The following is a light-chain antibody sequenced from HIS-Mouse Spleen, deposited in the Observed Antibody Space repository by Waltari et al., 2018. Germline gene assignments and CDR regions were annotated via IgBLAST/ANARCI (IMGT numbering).Light chain of an antibody. CDR1: NIGSKS. J-gene: IGLJ2*01. CDR3: QVWDSSSDHVV. V-gene: IGLV3-21*03. Sequence: SYVLTQPPSVSVAPGKTARITCGGNNIGSKSVHWYQQKPGQAPVLVVYDDSDRPSGSPELFSGANSGNTATLTVSRGEAGDEADYYCQVWDSSSDHVVFGGGTKLTVL. CDR2: DDS.